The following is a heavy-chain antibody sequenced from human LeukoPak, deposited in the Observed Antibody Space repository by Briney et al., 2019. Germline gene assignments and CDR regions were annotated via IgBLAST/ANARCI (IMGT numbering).Heavy chain of an antibody. D-gene: IGHD4-17*01. J-gene: IGHJ4*02. CDR1: GFTFSTYA. CDR3: AREFYGDYVRYYFDY. CDR2: SSDDESKK. V-gene: IGHV3-30-3*01. Sequence: GGSLRLSCEASGFTFSTYAMHWVRQAPGRGLEWVAVSSDDESKKYYADSVKGRFTISRDKSRNIVFLHMNSLRAEDTAVYYCAREFYGDYVRYYFDYWGQGTLVTVSS.